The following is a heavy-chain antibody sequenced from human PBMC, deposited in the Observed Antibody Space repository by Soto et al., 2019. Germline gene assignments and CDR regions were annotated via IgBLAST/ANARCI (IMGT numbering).Heavy chain of an antibody. V-gene: IGHV3-23*01. D-gene: IGHD6-13*01. J-gene: IGHJ6*02. CDR1: GFTFSSYA. Sequence: PGGSLRLSCAASGFTFSSYAMSWVRQAPGKGLEWVSAISGSGGSTYYADSVKGRFTISRDNSKNTLYLQMNSLRAEDTAVYYCARDHGMAAAGTFYYYYGMDVWGQGTTVTVSS. CDR2: ISGSGGST. CDR3: ARDHGMAAAGTFYYYYGMDV.